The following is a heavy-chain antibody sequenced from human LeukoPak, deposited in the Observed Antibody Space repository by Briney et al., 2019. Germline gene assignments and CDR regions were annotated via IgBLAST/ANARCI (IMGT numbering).Heavy chain of an antibody. CDR1: GFTFSSYS. Sequence: VGPLRLSCAASGFTFSSYSMNWVRQAPRKGLEWLSYISSASNTIYYADSVKGRFTISRDNAKNSLYLQMNSLRAEDTAVYYCARDGWFGDYNWFDPWGQGTLVTVSS. D-gene: IGHD3-10*01. V-gene: IGHV3-48*01. CDR3: ARDGWFGDYNWFDP. J-gene: IGHJ5*02. CDR2: ISSASNTI.